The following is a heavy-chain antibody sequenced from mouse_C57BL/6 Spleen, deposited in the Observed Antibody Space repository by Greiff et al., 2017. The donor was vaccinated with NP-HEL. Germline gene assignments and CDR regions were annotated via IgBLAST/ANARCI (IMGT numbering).Heavy chain of an antibody. CDR1: GYAFSSSW. V-gene: IGHV1-82*01. CDR3: ARSGGTYYAMDY. Sequence: QVQLKQSGPELVKPGASVKISCKASGYAFSSSWMNWVKQRPGKGLEWIGRIYPGDGDTNYNGKFKGKATLTADKSSSTAYMQLSSLTSEDSAVYFCARSGGTYYAMDYWGQGTSVTVSS. J-gene: IGHJ4*01. CDR2: IYPGDGDT. D-gene: IGHD3-1*01.